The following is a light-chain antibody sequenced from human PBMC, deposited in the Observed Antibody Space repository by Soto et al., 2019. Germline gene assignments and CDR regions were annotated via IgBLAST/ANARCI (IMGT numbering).Light chain of an antibody. CDR3: CSYAGSYV. CDR2: EVN. Sequence: QSALTQPASVSGSPGQSITISCTGTGSDIGTYNYVSWYQQHPGKAPKLMIYEVNNRPSGVPDRFSGSKSGNTASLTISGLQAEDEADYYCCSYAGSYVFGTGTKLTVL. J-gene: IGLJ1*01. V-gene: IGLV2-14*01. CDR1: GSDIGTYNY.